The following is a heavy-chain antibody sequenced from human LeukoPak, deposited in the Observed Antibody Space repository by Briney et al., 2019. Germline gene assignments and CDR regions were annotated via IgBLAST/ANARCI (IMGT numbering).Heavy chain of an antibody. D-gene: IGHD1-26*01. CDR1: GFTFSSYW. V-gene: IGHV3-7*01. J-gene: IGHJ4*02. CDR3: AREQKESGGFDY. Sequence: PGGSLRLSCAASGFTFSSYWMSWVRQAPGQGLEWVANMKQDGSEKHYVDSVKGRFTISRDNAKNSLYLQMDSLRAEETAVYYCAREQKESGGFDYWGQGTLVTVSS. CDR2: MKQDGSEK.